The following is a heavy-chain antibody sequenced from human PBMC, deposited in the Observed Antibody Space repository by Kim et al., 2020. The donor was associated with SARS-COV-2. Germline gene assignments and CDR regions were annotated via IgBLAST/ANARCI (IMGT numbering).Heavy chain of an antibody. CDR1: GFTFSDYW. V-gene: IGHV3-74*01. Sequence: GGSLRLSCAASGFTFSDYWMHWVRQAPGSGLVWVSRIKRDGSGPTYADSVKGRFTISRDNAKNTLYRQMNSLTDEDAAMYYCARETAVTGEYYFDFWGQGSLVTVSS. CDR3: ARETAVTGEYYFDF. J-gene: IGHJ4*02. D-gene: IGHD6-19*01. CDR2: IKRDGSGP.